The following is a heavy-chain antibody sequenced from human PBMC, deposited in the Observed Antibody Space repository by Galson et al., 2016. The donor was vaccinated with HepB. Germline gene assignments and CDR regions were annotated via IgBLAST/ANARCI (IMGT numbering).Heavy chain of an antibody. CDR3: AAEGY. Sequence: SLRLSCAATGFMFPNYAMHWVRQAPGKGLEWVAVIWHDGTNRHYVDSVKGRFIISRDNSNNTLHLEMNSLRAEDTAVYYCAAEGYWGQGTLVTVSS. J-gene: IGHJ4*02. CDR2: IWHDGTNR. CDR1: GFMFPNYA. V-gene: IGHV3-33*03.